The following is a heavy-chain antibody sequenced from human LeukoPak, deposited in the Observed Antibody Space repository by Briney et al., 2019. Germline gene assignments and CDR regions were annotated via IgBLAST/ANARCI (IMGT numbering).Heavy chain of an antibody. CDR3: ARDRWNKVDDDASGYYYDY. Sequence: PSETLSLTCSVSGASVSGYYWSWIRQPAGKGLEWIGRIYTSGSTKYNPSLKSRVTISVDKSKNQFSLKLSSVTAADTAVYYCARDRWNKVDDDASGYYYDYWGQGSLVTVSS. CDR2: IYTSGST. V-gene: IGHV4-4*07. CDR1: GASVSGYY. D-gene: IGHD3-22*01. J-gene: IGHJ4*02.